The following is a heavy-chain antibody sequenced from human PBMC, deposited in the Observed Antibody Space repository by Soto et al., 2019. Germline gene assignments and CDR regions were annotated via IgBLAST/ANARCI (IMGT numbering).Heavy chain of an antibody. D-gene: IGHD1-1*01. CDR1: GYTFSDFY. J-gene: IGHJ5*02. CDR2: IKPKTGDT. Sequence: QEQLVQSGTEVKKPGASVTVSCKSSGYTFSDFYLHWLRQAPVQGFEWVGWIKPKTGDTKSSQKFQGRVPMSPDTSVRTAYIDLTSLTSDDTAMYHCATGTNGTTGWYHPWGQGTRVTVSS. CDR3: ATGTNGTTGWYHP. V-gene: IGHV1-2*02.